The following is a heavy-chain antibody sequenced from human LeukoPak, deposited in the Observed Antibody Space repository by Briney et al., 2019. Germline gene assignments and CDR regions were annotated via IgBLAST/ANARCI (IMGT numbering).Heavy chain of an antibody. J-gene: IGHJ6*02. V-gene: IGHV3-30*18. D-gene: IGHD3-3*02. CDR1: GFTFSSYG. CDR2: ISYDGSNK. CDR3: AKDLGFLEWSPYYYYYYGMDV. Sequence: PGRSLRLSCAASGFTFSSYGMHWVRQAPGKGLEWVAVISYDGSNKYYADSVKGRFTISRDNSKNTLYLQMNSLRAEDTAVYYRAKDLGFLEWSPYYYYYYGMDVWGQGTTVTVSS.